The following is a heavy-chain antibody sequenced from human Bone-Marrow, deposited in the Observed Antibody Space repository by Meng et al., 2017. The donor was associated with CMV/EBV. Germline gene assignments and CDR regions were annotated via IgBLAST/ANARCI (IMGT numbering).Heavy chain of an antibody. CDR3: ARDFGYCSSTSCYPRNWFDP. CDR1: GYTFTSYG. V-gene: IGHV1-69*10. D-gene: IGHD2-2*01. J-gene: IGHJ5*02. Sequence: SVKVSCKASGYTFTSYGISWVRQAPGQGLEWMGGIIPILGIANYAQKFQGRVTITADKSTSTAYMELSSLRSEDTAVYYCARDFGYCSSTSCYPRNWFDPWGQGTLVTVSS. CDR2: IIPILGIA.